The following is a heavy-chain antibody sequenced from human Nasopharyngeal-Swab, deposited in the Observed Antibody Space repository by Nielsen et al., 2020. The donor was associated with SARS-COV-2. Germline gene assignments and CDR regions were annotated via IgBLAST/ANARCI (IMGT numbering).Heavy chain of an antibody. J-gene: IGHJ4*02. D-gene: IGHD2-15*01. CDR2: ISGSGGST. CDR1: GFTFSSYA. Sequence: GESLKISCAASGFTFSSYAMSWVRQAPGKGLEWVSAISGSGGSTYYADSVKGRFTISRDNSKNTLYLQMNSLRAEDTAVYYCAKGVASYCSGGSCLFDYWGQGTLVTVSS. V-gene: IGHV3-23*01. CDR3: AKGVASYCSGGSCLFDY.